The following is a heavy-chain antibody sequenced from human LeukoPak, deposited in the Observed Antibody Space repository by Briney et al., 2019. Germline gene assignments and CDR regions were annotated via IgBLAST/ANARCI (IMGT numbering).Heavy chain of an antibody. CDR3: ARVPWGVEFGP. J-gene: IGHJ5*02. V-gene: IGHV1-2*02. Sequence: GASVKVSCKASGYTFTGYYMHWVRQAPGQGLEWMGWINPNSGGTNYAQKFQGRVTMTRNTSISTAYMELSSLRSEDTAVYYCARVPWGVEFGPWGQGTLVTVSS. CDR2: INPNSGGT. CDR1: GYTFTGYY. D-gene: IGHD3-10*01.